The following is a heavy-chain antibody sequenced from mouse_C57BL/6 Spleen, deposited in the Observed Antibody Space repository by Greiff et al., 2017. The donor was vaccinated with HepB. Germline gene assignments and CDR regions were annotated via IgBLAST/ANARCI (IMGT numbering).Heavy chain of an antibody. CDR3: ARSDITTANY. Sequence: VQLQQSGPELVKPGASVKISCKASGYAFSSSWMNWVKQRPGQGLEWIGRIYPGDGDTNYNGKFKGKATLTADKSSSTAYMQLSSLTSEDSAVYFCARSDITTANYWGQGTTLTVSS. D-gene: IGHD1-2*01. CDR1: GYAFSSSW. J-gene: IGHJ2*01. V-gene: IGHV1-82*01. CDR2: IYPGDGDT.